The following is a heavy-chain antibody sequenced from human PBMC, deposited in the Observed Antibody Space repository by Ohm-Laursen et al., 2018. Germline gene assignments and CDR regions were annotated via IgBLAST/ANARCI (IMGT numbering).Heavy chain of an antibody. CDR1: GGSISSYY. V-gene: IGHV4-59*01. Sequence: PSDTLSLTCTVSGGSISSYYWSWIRQPPGKGLEWIGYIYYSGSTNYNPSLKSRVTISVDTSKNQFSLKLSSVTAADTAVYYCARDLLWSDYLKPPYGMDAWGQGTTVTVSS. J-gene: IGHJ6*02. CDR3: ARDLLWSDYLKPPYGMDA. D-gene: IGHD3-3*01. CDR2: IYYSGST.